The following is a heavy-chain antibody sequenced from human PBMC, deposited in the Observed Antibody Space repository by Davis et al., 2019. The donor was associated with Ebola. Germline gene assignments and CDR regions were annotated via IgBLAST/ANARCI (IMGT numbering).Heavy chain of an antibody. CDR3: ARGSHYYAMDV. V-gene: IGHV4-59*01. Sequence: SETLSLTCTVSGGSISSNFWNWIRQPPGKGLEYIGHIYYSGSTNYNPSLKSRVTMSLDTSTKRFTLNMTSVTAADTAVYFCARGSHYYAMDVWGQGTTVTVSS. J-gene: IGHJ6*02. CDR1: GGSISSNF. CDR2: IYYSGST.